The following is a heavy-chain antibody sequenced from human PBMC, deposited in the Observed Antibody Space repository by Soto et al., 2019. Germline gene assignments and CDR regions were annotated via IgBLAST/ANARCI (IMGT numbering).Heavy chain of an antibody. D-gene: IGHD1-20*01. Sequence: GGSLRLSCAASGFTFSSDSMNWVRQAPGKGLEWVSSISSSSSYIYYADSVKGRFTISRDNAKNSLYLQMNSLRAEDTAVYYCARSPYNWNAPPIDIWAQGKMVTVSS. V-gene: IGHV3-21*01. CDR2: ISSSSSYI. CDR1: GFTFSSDS. J-gene: IGHJ3*02. CDR3: ARSPYNWNAPPIDI.